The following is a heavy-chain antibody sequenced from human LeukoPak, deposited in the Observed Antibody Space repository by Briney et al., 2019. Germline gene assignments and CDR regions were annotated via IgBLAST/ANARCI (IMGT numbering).Heavy chain of an antibody. CDR3: ARVRGYYDSRAFDI. D-gene: IGHD3-22*01. CDR1: GGTFSSYA. V-gene: IGHV1-2*02. Sequence: ASVKVSRKASGGTFSSYAISWVRQAPGQGLEWMGWINPNSGGTNYAQKFQGRVTMTRDTSISTAYMELSRLRSDDTAVYYCARVRGYYDSRAFDIWGQGTMVTVSS. CDR2: INPNSGGT. J-gene: IGHJ3*02.